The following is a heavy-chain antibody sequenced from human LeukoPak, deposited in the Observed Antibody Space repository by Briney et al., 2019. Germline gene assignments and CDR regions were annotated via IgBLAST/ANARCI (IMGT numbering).Heavy chain of an antibody. CDR1: GGSISSSSYY. D-gene: IGHD1-26*01. CDR3: ARLARRYGGTTSYYFDY. J-gene: IGHJ4*02. CDR2: IYYSGST. Sequence: SETLSLTCTVSGGSISSSSYYWGWIRQPPGKGLEWIGSIYYSGSTYYNPSLKSRVTISVDTSKNQFSLKLSSVTAADTAVYYCARLARRYGGTTSYYFDYWGQGTLVTVSS. V-gene: IGHV4-39*01.